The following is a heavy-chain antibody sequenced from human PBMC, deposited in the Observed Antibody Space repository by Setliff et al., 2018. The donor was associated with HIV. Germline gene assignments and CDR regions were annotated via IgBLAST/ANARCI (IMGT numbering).Heavy chain of an antibody. D-gene: IGHD1-26*01. CDR2: IGGSTGST. CDR3: AKPLTQWGVSPYHYAVDV. Sequence: PGGSLSLSCAASGFAFDNYCMTWVRQAPGKGPEWVSAIGGSTGSTYYADSVKGRFTISTDNSKNTLYLQMNSLRAEDTAVYYCAKPLTQWGVSPYHYAVDVWGQGTTVTV. J-gene: IGHJ6*02. CDR1: GFAFDNYC. V-gene: IGHV3-23*01.